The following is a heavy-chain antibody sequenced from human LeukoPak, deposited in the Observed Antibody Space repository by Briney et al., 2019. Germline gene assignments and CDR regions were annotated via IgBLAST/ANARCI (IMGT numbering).Heavy chain of an antibody. CDR1: GYTFTSYG. D-gene: IGHD1-26*01. V-gene: IGHV1-18*01. J-gene: IGHJ5*02. CDR2: ISAYNGNT. CDR3: AREVGAADSNWFDP. Sequence: ASVKVSCKASGYTFTSYGISWVRQAPGQGLEWMGWISAYNGNTNYAQKLQGRVTMTTDTSTSTAYMELRSLRSDDTAVYYCAREVGAADSNWFDPWGQGTLVTVSS.